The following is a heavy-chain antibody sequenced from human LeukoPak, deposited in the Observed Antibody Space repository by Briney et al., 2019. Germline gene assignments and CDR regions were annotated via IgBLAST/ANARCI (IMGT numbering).Heavy chain of an antibody. D-gene: IGHD3-10*01. J-gene: IGHJ4*02. CDR1: GYTFTGYY. Sequence: ASVKVSCKASGYTFTGYYMHWVRQAPGQGLEWMGWINPNSGGANYAQKFQGRVTMTRDTSISTAYMELSRLRSDDTAVYYCASGIMVRGVNGGDYWGQGTLVTVSS. CDR2: INPNSGGA. CDR3: ASGIMVRGVNGGDY. V-gene: IGHV1-2*02.